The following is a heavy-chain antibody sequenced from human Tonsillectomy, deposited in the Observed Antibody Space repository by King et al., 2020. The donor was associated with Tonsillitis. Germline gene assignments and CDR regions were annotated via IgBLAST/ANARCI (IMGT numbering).Heavy chain of an antibody. CDR1: GGSISSSSHY. J-gene: IGHJ4*02. CDR3: ARVGGSGSQHNDY. Sequence: QLQESGPGLVKPSETLCLTCTVSGGSISSSSHYWGWIRQPPGTGLEWIATIHYSGSTYYNPSLKSRVTMSVDTSKNQFSLKLSSVTAADTAVYYCARVGGSGSQHNDYWGQGTLVTVSS. V-gene: IGHV4-39*07. CDR2: IHYSGST. D-gene: IGHD1-26*01.